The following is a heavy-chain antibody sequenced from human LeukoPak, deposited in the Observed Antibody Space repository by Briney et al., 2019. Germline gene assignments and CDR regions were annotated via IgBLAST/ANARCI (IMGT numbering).Heavy chain of an antibody. CDR1: GFTFSIYA. D-gene: IGHD3-22*01. V-gene: IGHV3-23*01. CDR2: ITSRGEST. J-gene: IGHJ4*02. Sequence: QPGGSLRLSCAASGFTFSIYAMSWVRQAPGKGLQWVSPITSRGESTWYVDSVKGRFTITRDNSENTLYLQMHSLRAEDTAVYYCARDRPNYYGSDGHYYRRDGDYWGRGTLVSVSS. CDR3: ARDRPNYYGSDGHYYRRDGDY.